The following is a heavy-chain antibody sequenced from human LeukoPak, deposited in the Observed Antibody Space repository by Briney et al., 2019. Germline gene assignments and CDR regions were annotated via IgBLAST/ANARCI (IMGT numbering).Heavy chain of an antibody. J-gene: IGHJ5*02. CDR2: IIPIFGTA. D-gene: IGHD6-19*01. CDR3: ARDPIAVAGTYWFDP. Sequence: GASVKVSCKASGYTFSSSYMHWVRQAPGQGLEWMGGIIPIFGTANYAQKFQGRVTITADESTSTAYMELSSLRSEDTAVYYCARDPIAVAGTYWFDPWGQGTLVTVSS. V-gene: IGHV1-69*13. CDR1: GYTFSSSY.